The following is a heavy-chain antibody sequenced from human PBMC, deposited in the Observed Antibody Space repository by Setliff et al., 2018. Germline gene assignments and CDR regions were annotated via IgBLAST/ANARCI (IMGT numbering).Heavy chain of an antibody. Sequence: GESLRLSCVASGFIFSENWMHWVRQTPGKGLMWVGRISGDGSTTNYADSVKGRFTISRDNAKNTLYLQMNSLRAEDTAVYYCAHMDVWGKGTMVTVSS. CDR1: GFIFSENW. V-gene: IGHV3-74*01. J-gene: IGHJ6*03. CDR2: ISGDGSTT. CDR3: AHMDV.